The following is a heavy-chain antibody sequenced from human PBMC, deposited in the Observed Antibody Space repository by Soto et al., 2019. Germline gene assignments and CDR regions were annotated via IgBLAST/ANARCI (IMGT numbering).Heavy chain of an antibody. CDR3: ARDGGRRGYGMDV. J-gene: IGHJ6*02. CDR2: ISSSSSYI. D-gene: IGHD3-16*01. CDR1: GFTFSSYS. Sequence: EVQLVESGGGLVKPGGSLRLSCAASGFTFSSYSMNWVRQAPGKGLEWVSSISSSSSYIYYADSVKGRFTISRDNAKNSLYLQMNSLRAEDTAVYYCARDGGRRGYGMDVWDQGTTVTVSS. V-gene: IGHV3-21*01.